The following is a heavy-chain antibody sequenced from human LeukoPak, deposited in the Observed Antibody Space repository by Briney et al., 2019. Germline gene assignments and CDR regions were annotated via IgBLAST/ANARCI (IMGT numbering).Heavy chain of an antibody. V-gene: IGHV3-43*02. Sequence: TGGSLRLSCAASGFTFDDYAMHWVRQAPGKGLEWVSIITGDGGGTYYADSVKGRFTISRDNSKNTLYLQMHSLRVEDTAVYYCVKDYSTIAAAANPLFDYWGQGALVTVSS. CDR1: GFTFDDYA. CDR3: VKDYSTIAAAANPLFDY. J-gene: IGHJ4*02. D-gene: IGHD6-13*01. CDR2: ITGDGGGT.